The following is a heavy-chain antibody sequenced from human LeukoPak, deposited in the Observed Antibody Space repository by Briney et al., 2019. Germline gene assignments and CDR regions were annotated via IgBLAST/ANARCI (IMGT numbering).Heavy chain of an antibody. CDR3: ARELKDYYSMDV. CDR2: ISSRSSYI. CDR1: GFTFSTYS. J-gene: IGHJ6*02. V-gene: IGHV3-21*01. Sequence: GGSLRLSCAASGFTFSTYSMNWVRRAPGKGLEWVSYISSRSSYIYYADSVKGRFTISRDNAKNSLYLQMNSLRAEDTAVYYCARELKDYYSMDVWGQGTTVTVSS.